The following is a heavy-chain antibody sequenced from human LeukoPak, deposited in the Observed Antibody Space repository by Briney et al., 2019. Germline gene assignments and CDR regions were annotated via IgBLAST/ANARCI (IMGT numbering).Heavy chain of an antibody. D-gene: IGHD3-22*01. V-gene: IGHV3-7*03. CDR1: GFTFSSYW. Sequence: GGSLRLSCAASGFTFSSYWMSWVRQAPGKGLEWVANIKQDGSEKYYVDSVKGRFTISRDNAKNSLYLQMSSLRAEDTAVYYCARVGYYDSSGYYYVGYFQHWGQGTLVTVSS. J-gene: IGHJ1*01. CDR2: IKQDGSEK. CDR3: ARVGYYDSSGYYYVGYFQH.